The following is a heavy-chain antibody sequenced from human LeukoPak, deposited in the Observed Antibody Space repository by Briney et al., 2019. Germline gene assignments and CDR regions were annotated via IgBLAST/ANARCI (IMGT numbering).Heavy chain of an antibody. V-gene: IGHV4-61*09. D-gene: IGHD5-12*01. Sequence: PSETLSLTCTVSGGSINSGSFYWNWIRQSAGKGLEWIGHVYTTGTTNCNPSLKSRVTISIDTSKNQFSLKLSSVTAADTAVYYCAREGAGYSGYADHDAFDIWGQGTMVTVSS. CDR3: AREGAGYSGYADHDAFDI. CDR2: VYTTGTT. CDR1: GGSINSGSFY. J-gene: IGHJ3*02.